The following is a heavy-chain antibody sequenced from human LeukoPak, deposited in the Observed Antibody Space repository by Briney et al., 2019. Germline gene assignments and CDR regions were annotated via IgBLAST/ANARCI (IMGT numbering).Heavy chain of an antibody. Sequence: PSETLSLTCTVSGGSISSSNYYWGWIRQPPGKGLEWIGTIYYSGSTYYNPSLESRVTISIDTSKNQFSLKLSSVTAADTAVYYCARGKQLDRNYYYYYMDVWGKGTTVTVSS. D-gene: IGHD6-13*01. CDR2: IYYSGST. J-gene: IGHJ6*03. V-gene: IGHV4-39*07. CDR1: GGSISSSNYY. CDR3: ARGKQLDRNYYYYYMDV.